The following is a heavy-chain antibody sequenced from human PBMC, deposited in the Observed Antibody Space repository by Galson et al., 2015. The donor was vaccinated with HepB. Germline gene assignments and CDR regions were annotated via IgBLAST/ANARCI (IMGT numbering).Heavy chain of an antibody. CDR1: GYTFTSYG. CDR3: ARRLRFLEWLSSHYYYYGMDV. Sequence: SVKVSCKASGYTFTSYGISWVRQAPGQGLEWMGWISAYNGNTNYAQKLQGRVTMTTDTSTSTAYMELRSLRSDGTAVYYCARRLRFLEWLSSHYYYYGMDVWGQGTTVTVSS. D-gene: IGHD3-3*01. CDR2: ISAYNGNT. V-gene: IGHV1-18*01. J-gene: IGHJ6*02.